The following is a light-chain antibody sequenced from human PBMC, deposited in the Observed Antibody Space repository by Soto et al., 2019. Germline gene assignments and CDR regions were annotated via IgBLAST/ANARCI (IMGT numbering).Light chain of an antibody. J-gene: IGKJ1*01. CDR2: AAS. V-gene: IGKV1-39*01. CDR3: QQLNTYPPT. CDR1: QSISSY. Sequence: DIQMTQSPPSLSASVGDRVTISCRASQSISSYLNWYQQKPGKAPKLLIYAASTLRSGVPSRFSGSGSATDFTLTISSLQPDDFATYYCQQLNTYPPTFGQGTKVDI.